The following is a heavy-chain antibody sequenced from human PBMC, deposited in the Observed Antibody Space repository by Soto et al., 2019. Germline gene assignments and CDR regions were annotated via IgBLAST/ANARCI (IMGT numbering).Heavy chain of an antibody. J-gene: IGHJ5*02. Sequence: HPGGSLRLSCAASGFAFDDYVMHWVRQPPGRGLEWVSGITWNGGTIRYVDSVKGRFTISRDNAENSLYLQMNSLRPEDTAVYYCAKGGSAALIAPSGRDNWFDPWGQGTRVTVSS. CDR3: AKGGSAALIAPSGRDNWFDP. D-gene: IGHD6-13*01. CDR1: GFAFDDYV. CDR2: ITWNGGTI. V-gene: IGHV3-9*01.